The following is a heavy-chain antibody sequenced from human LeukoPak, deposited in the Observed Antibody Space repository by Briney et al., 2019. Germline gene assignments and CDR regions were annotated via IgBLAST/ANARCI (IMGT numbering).Heavy chain of an antibody. CDR3: AKDPYCTSYFDY. V-gene: IGHV3-23*01. CDR2: LSGSGYNT. J-gene: IGHJ4*02. Sequence: GGSLRLSCAASGFTFSSHALSWVRQAPGKGLEWVSSLSGSGYNTYYADSVKGRFTISRDNSKNTVYLQMNSLRAEDTAVYYCAKDPYCTSYFDYWGQGTLVTVSS. CDR1: GFTFSSHA. D-gene: IGHD2-2*01.